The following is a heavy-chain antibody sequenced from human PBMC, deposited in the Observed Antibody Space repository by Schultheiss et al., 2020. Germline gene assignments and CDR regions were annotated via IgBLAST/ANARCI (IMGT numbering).Heavy chain of an antibody. CDR3: AKDPLRGWNYAYFDY. V-gene: IGHV3-74*01. J-gene: IGHJ4*02. D-gene: IGHD1-7*01. CDR2: INSDGSRT. Sequence: GGSLRLSCAASGFTFSSYSMNWVRQAPGKGLVWVSRINSDGSRTSYADSVKGRFTISRDNSKNTLCLQMNSLRAEDTAVYYCAKDPLRGWNYAYFDYWGQGTLVTVSS. CDR1: GFTFSSYS.